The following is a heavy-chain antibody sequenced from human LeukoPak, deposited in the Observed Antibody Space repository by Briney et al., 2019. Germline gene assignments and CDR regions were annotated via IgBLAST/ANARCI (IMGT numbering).Heavy chain of an antibody. D-gene: IGHD6-13*01. Sequence: GTSLRLSCAASGFTFSTYGMYWVRQAPGKGLEWVAFIRYDGSNKYYADSVKGRFTISRDNSKNTLYLQMSSLRAEDTAVYYCAKDPHLGSSPNQYFDYWGQGTLVTVSS. CDR2: IRYDGSNK. J-gene: IGHJ4*02. V-gene: IGHV3-30*02. CDR1: GFTFSTYG. CDR3: AKDPHLGSSPNQYFDY.